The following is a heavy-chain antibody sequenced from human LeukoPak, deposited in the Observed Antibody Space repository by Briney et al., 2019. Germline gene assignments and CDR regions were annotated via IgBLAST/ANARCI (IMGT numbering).Heavy chain of an antibody. D-gene: IGHD3-3*01. V-gene: IGHV1-18*01. CDR3: ARVGRRVGVVILAWYFDY. J-gene: IGHJ4*02. CDR2: ISAYNGNT. CDR1: GYTFTIYG. Sequence: ASVTLSCTSSGYTFTIYGISWVRQPPGQGLEWMGLISAYNGNTNYAQKLQGRVTMTTGTSTSTAYMELRSLRSDDTAVYYCARVGRRVGVVILAWYFDYWGQGTLVTVSS.